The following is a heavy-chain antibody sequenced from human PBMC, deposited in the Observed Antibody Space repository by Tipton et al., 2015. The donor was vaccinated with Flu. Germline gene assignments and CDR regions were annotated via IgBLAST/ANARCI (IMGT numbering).Heavy chain of an antibody. Sequence: LRLSCSVSGYSIRSAYYWGWVRRPPGKGLEWIGTIYHSGNTYYNPSLKSRLTISVDTSKNQFSLRLSSVTAADTAVYYCARHTGDSVRGVIDYWGQGTLVTVSS. CDR3: ARHTGDSVRGVIDY. V-gene: IGHV4-38-2*01. D-gene: IGHD3-10*02. CDR2: IYHSGNT. CDR1: GYSIRSAYY. J-gene: IGHJ4*02.